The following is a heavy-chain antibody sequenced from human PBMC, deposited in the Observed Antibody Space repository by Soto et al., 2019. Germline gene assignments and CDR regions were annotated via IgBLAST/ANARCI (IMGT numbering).Heavy chain of an antibody. CDR3: ARDGGSNSGGIDY. CDR1: GGTFSSYS. V-gene: IGHV1-69*01. CDR2: IIPIFGTA. Sequence: QVQLVQSGAEVKKPGSSVKVSCKASGGTFSSYSINWVRQAPGQGLEWMGEIIPIFGTANYAQKFQGRVTITADESTSTAYMELSSLRPEDTAVYYCARDGGSNSGGIDYWGQGTLVTVSS. J-gene: IGHJ4*02. D-gene: IGHD1-26*01.